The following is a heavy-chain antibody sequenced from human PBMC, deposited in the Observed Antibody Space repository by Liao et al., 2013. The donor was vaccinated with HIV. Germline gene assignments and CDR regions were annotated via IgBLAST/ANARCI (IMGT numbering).Heavy chain of an antibody. CDR1: GDSISGYY. CDR3: ARGFYGSGSYCPSD. D-gene: IGHD3-10*01. Sequence: VQLQESGPGLVRPSETLSLTCTVSGDSISGYYWNWIRQPAGKGLEWIGRFYTRASTHYNPSLKSRVTMSLDTSKNQFSLKLTSVTAADTAVYYCARGFYGSGSYCPSDWGLGSLVTVSS. V-gene: IGHV4-4*07. J-gene: IGHJ4*02. CDR2: FYTRAST.